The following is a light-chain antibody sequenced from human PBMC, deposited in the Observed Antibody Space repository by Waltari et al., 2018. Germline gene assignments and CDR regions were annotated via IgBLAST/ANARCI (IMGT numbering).Light chain of an antibody. V-gene: IGKV1-9*01. CDR3: QQLSS. CDR2: AAS. CDR1: QGISSY. J-gene: IGKJ3*01. Sequence: DIQLTQSPSFLSASVGDRVTITCRASQGISSYLAWYQQKPGKAPKLLIYAASTLQSGLPSRFSGSGSGTEFTLTISSLQPEDFATYCCQQLSSFGPGTKVDIK.